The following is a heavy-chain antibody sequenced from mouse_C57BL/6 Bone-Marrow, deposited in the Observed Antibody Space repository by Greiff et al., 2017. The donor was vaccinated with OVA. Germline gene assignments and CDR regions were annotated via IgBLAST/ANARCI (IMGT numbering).Heavy chain of an antibody. CDR3: DLLGYAMDY. J-gene: IGHJ4*01. V-gene: IGHV5-6*01. CDR2: ISSGGSYT. D-gene: IGHD2-1*01. Sequence: EVKLVESGGDLVKPGGSLKLSCAASGFTFSSYGMSWVRQTPDKRLEWVATISSGGSYTYYPDSVKGRFTISRDNAKNTLYLQMSSLKSEDTAMYYCDLLGYAMDYWGQGTSVTVSS. CDR1: GFTFSSYG.